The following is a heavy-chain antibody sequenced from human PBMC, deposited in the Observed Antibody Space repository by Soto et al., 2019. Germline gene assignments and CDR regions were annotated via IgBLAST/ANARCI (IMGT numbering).Heavy chain of an antibody. D-gene: IGHD1-26*01. CDR3: ARDPGKVGAKGLDAFDI. J-gene: IGHJ3*02. Sequence: ASVKVSCKASGGTFSSYAISWVRQAPGQGLEWMGGIIPIFGTANYAQKFQGRVTITADESTSTAYMELSSLRSEDTAVYYCARDPGKVGAKGLDAFDIWGQGTMVTVSS. V-gene: IGHV1-69*13. CDR2: IIPIFGTA. CDR1: GGTFSSYA.